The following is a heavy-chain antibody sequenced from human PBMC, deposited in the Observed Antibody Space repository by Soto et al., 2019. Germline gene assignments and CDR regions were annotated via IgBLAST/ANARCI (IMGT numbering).Heavy chain of an antibody. J-gene: IGHJ4*02. V-gene: IGHV4-59*01. Sequence: PSETLSLTCTVSGGSISSYYWSWIRQPPGKGLEWIGYIYYSGSTNYNPSLKSRVTISVDTSKNQFSLKLSSVTAADTAVYYRARHHKGYYFDYWGQGTMVTVSS. CDR1: GGSISSYY. CDR2: IYYSGST. CDR3: ARHHKGYYFDY.